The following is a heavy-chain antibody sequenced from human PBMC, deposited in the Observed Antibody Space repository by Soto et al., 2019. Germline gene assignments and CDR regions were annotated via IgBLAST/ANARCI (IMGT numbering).Heavy chain of an antibody. J-gene: IGHJ4*02. D-gene: IGHD1-1*01. V-gene: IGHV1-69*02. CDR3: ATAFQLQAY. CDR1: GGSFNSYA. CDR2: IIPVLGLT. Sequence: QVQLVQSGAEVKKPGSSVKVSCKASGGSFNSYAISWVRQAPGQGLEWMGRIIPVLGLTNYAEKFQGRFTITADTADKSTTVAYMELTSLRSEDTALYYCATAFQLQAYWGLGTLVTVSS.